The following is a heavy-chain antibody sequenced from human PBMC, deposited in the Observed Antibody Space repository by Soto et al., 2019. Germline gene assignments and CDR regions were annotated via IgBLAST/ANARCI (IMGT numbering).Heavy chain of an antibody. D-gene: IGHD3-16*02. CDR2: ISAYNGNT. CDR1: GYTFTSYG. CDR3: AGSYQPHDAFDI. J-gene: IGHJ3*02. V-gene: IGHV1-18*04. Sequence: XSGKGSCNASGYTFTSYGIIWVRQAPGQGLEWMGWISAYNGNTNYAQKLQGRVTMTTDTSTSTAYMELRSLRSDDTAVYYCAGSYQPHDAFDIWGQGTMVTVSS.